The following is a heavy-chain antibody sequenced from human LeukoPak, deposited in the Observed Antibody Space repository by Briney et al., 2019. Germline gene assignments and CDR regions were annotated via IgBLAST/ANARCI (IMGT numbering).Heavy chain of an antibody. CDR3: ASSRTDPYCSSTSCPLDY. D-gene: IGHD2-2*01. V-gene: IGHV4-61*02. J-gene: IGHJ4*02. Sequence: PSETLSLTCTVSGGSISSGSYYWSWIRQPAGKGLEWIGRIYTSGSTNYNPSLKSRVTISVDTSKNQFSLKLSSVTAADTAVYYCASSRTDPYCSSTSCPLDYWGQGTLVTVSS. CDR2: IYTSGST. CDR1: GGSISSGSYY.